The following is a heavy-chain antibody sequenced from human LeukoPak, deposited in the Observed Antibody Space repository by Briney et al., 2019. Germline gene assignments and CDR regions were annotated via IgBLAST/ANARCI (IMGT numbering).Heavy chain of an antibody. CDR2: INSDGSST. CDR1: GFTFSSYW. Sequence: GGSLRLSCAASGFTFSSYWMHWVRRAPGKGLVWVSRINSDGSSTSYADSVKGRFTISRDNAKNTLYLQMNSLRAEDTAVYYCARSDYRYAFDIWGQGTMVTVSS. CDR3: ARSDYRYAFDI. J-gene: IGHJ3*02. D-gene: IGHD4-11*01. V-gene: IGHV3-74*01.